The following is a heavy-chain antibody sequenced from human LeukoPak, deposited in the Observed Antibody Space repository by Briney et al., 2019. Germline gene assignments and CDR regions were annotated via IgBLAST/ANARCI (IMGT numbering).Heavy chain of an antibody. V-gene: IGHV4-59*11. CDR1: GGSISSHY. CDR2: IYYSGST. Sequence: SETLSLTCTVSGGSISSHYWSWIRQPPGKGLEWMGYIYYSGSTNYNPSLKSRVTISVDTSKNQFSLKLSSVTAADTAVYYCARDVYSSSWYGYYYYYMDVWGKGTTVTVSS. D-gene: IGHD6-13*01. J-gene: IGHJ6*03. CDR3: ARDVYSSSWYGYYYYYMDV.